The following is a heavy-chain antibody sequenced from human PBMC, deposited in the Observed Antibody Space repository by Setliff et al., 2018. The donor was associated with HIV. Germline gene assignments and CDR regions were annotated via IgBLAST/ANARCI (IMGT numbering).Heavy chain of an antibody. Sequence: GGSLRLSCAASGFTFSSYSMNWVRQAPGKGLEWVSFISSSGNTRYYADSVKGRFTISRDNAKNSVYLQMNSLRAEDTAMYYCVRPVREPVDWGRGTLVTVS. V-gene: IGHV3-48*04. J-gene: IGHJ4*02. CDR1: GFTFSSYS. D-gene: IGHD6-19*01. CDR3: VRPVREPVD. CDR2: ISSSGNTR.